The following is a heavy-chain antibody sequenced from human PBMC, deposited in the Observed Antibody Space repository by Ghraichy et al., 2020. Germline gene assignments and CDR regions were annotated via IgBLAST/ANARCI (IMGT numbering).Heavy chain of an antibody. Sequence: SETLSLTCTVSGGSISSYYWSWIRQPAGKGLEWIGRIYTSGSTNYNPSLKSRVTMSVDTSKNQFSLKLSSVTAADTAVYYCARDRWEHGSGYGINWFDPWGQGTLVTVSS. CDR2: IYTSGST. D-gene: IGHD6-19*01. CDR1: GGSISSYY. J-gene: IGHJ5*02. V-gene: IGHV4-4*07. CDR3: ARDRWEHGSGYGINWFDP.